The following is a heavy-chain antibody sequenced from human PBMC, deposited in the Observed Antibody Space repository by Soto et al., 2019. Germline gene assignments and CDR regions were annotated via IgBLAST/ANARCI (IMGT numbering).Heavy chain of an antibody. CDR1: GGSISSYY. CDR3: ARGGGRWYGYYHYGIDV. V-gene: IGHV4-59*01. Sequence: LPETLSLTCTVSGGSISSYYWSWIRQPPGKGLEWIGYIYYSGSTNYNPSLKSRVTISVDTSKNQFSLKLSSVTAADTAVYYCARGGGRWYGYYHYGIDVWGQGTTVTVS. J-gene: IGHJ6*01. D-gene: IGHD6-13*01. CDR2: IYYSGST.